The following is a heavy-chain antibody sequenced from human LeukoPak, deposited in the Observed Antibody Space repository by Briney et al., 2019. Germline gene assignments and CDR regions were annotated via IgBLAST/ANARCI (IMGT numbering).Heavy chain of an antibody. CDR3: ARDLQAGYDILTGYPDY. J-gene: IGHJ4*02. D-gene: IGHD3-9*01. Sequence: PGGSLRLSCAASGFTFRSYARPWVRQAPGKGLEWGAVISYDGSNKYYADSVKGRFTISRDNSKNTLYLQMNSLRAEDTAVYYCARDLQAGYDILTGYPDYWGQGTLVTVSS. V-gene: IGHV3-30-3*01. CDR1: GFTFRSYA. CDR2: ISYDGSNK.